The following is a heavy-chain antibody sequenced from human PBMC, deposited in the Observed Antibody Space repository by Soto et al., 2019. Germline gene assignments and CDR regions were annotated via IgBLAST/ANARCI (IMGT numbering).Heavy chain of an antibody. D-gene: IGHD2-2*01. V-gene: IGHV3-30*18. J-gene: IGHJ4*02. Sequence: PGWSLRLSCAASGFTFTSSGIHWVRQAPGKGLEWVAVISYDGSNKLYADSVKGRFTISRDISKNTLYLQMNSLRTEDTAVYYCTKGAWCSSTSCYSAESEYCGQGT. CDR1: GFTFTSSG. CDR2: ISYDGSNK. CDR3: TKGAWCSSTSCYSAESEY.